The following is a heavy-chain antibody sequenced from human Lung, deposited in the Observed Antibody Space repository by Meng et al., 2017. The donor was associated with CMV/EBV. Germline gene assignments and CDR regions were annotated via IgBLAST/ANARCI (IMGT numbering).Heavy chain of an antibody. V-gene: IGHV3-53*01. CDR2: IYSGGST. Sequence: GGSXRLSCAAPGFTVSGNYMNWVRKAPGKGLEWVSVIYSGGSTYYADSVKGRFTISRDNSKTTLYLQMNRLRAEDTAVYYRARDSYGVDVWGQGTTVTVSS. CDR1: GFTVSGNY. CDR3: ARDSYGVDV. J-gene: IGHJ6*02.